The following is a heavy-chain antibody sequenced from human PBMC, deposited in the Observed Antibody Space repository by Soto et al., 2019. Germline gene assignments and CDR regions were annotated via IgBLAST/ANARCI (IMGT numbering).Heavy chain of an antibody. D-gene: IGHD3-3*01. J-gene: IGHJ3*02. Sequence: GGSLRLSCAASGFTFSSYGMHWVRQAPGKGLEWVAVIWYDGSNKYYADSVKGRFTISRDNSKNTLYLQMNSLRAEDTAVYYCARDYIATIFGVVNRNDAFDIWGQGTMVTVSS. CDR3: ARDYIATIFGVVNRNDAFDI. CDR1: GFTFSSYG. CDR2: IWYDGSNK. V-gene: IGHV3-33*01.